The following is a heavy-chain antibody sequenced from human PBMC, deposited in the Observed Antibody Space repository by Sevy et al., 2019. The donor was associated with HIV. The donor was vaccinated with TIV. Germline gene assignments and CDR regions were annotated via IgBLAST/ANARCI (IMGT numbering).Heavy chain of an antibody. J-gene: IGHJ3*02. CDR1: GFTFSSSN. D-gene: IGHD5-12*01. Sequence: GGSLRLSCAASGFTFSSSNMNWVRQAPGKGLEWVSSISSSSSYIYYADSLKGRFTISRDNAKNSLYLQMNSLSAEDTAVYYCARDEATGIAFDIWGQETMVTVSS. CDR2: ISSSSSYI. V-gene: IGHV3-21*01. CDR3: ARDEATGIAFDI.